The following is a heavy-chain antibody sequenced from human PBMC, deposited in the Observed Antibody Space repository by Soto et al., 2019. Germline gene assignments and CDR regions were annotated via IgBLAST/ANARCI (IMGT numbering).Heavy chain of an antibody. D-gene: IGHD3-10*01. J-gene: IGHJ4*02. V-gene: IGHV1-3*01. CDR2: INAGNGNT. CDR1: GYTFTAYA. CDR3: GRVSWFGEFLCDY. Sequence: ASVKVSCKASGYTFTAYAMHWVRQAPGQRLEWMGWINAGNGNTKYSQKFQGRVTISRDTSASTAYMELSSLRSEDTAVYYCGRVSWFGEFLCDYWGQGTLVTVSS.